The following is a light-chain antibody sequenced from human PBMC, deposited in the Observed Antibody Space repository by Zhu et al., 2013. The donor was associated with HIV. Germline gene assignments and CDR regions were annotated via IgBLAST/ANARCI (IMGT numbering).Light chain of an antibody. CDR3: QQYDDLPRYT. CDR1: QGISNY. Sequence: DIQMTQSPSSLSASVGDRVTITCQASQGISNYLNWYQQKPGKAPKLLIYDASNLKTGVPSRFSGSGSGTDFTFTISSLQPEDIATYYCQQYDDLPRYTFGQGTKLEIK. CDR2: DAS. V-gene: IGKV1-33*01. J-gene: IGKJ2*01.